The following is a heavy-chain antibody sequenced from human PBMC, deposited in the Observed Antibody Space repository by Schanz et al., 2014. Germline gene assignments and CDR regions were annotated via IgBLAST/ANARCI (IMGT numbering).Heavy chain of an antibody. J-gene: IGHJ2*01. Sequence: VQLVESGGGVVQPGRSLRLSCAGYGFTFSSYAMHWVRQAPGKGLEWVAVIWYDGSNKDYADSVKGRLTVSRDNSENTVYLEFHSLRSEDTALYYCAREAKWGQWYFDLWGRGSLVTVSS. V-gene: IGHV3-30*04. CDR1: GFTFSSYA. D-gene: IGHD1-26*01. CDR3: AREAKWGQWYFDL. CDR2: IWYDGSNK.